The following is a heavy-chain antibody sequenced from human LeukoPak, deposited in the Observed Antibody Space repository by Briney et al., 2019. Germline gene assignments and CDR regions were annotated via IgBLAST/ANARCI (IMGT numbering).Heavy chain of an antibody. V-gene: IGHV3-74*01. Sequence: PGGSLRLSCTACGFTFGTYWMHWVRQAPGRGLVWFSRINSDGSSASYADSVKGRFTICRDNAKNTLYLHMNSLRAEDTALYYCVRADSTSSFDHWGQGTLVTVSS. D-gene: IGHD2-2*01. CDR1: GFTFGTYW. CDR2: INSDGSSA. J-gene: IGHJ4*02. CDR3: VRADSTSSFDH.